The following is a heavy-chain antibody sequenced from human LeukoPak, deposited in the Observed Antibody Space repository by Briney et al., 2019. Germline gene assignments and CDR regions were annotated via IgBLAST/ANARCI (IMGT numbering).Heavy chain of an antibody. CDR3: ARAGDFWSGSIHYGMDV. V-gene: IGHV4-4*02. J-gene: IGHJ6*02. Sequence: SGTLSLTCAVSGGSISSSNWWSWVRQPPGKGLEWIGEIYHSGSTNYNPSLKSRVTISVDKSKNQFSLKLSSVTAADTAVYYCARAGDFWSGSIHYGMDVGGQGTTVAVSS. D-gene: IGHD3-3*01. CDR2: IYHSGST. CDR1: GGSISSSNW.